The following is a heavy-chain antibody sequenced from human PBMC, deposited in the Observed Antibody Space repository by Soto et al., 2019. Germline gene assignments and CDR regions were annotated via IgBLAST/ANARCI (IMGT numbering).Heavy chain of an antibody. V-gene: IGHV1-18*01. CDR1: GYRFTSYG. CDR3: ARDSRVIVVVVAAYNWFDH. Sequence: SVKVSCKGSGYRFTSYGNSWVRQAPGQALEWMGWISAYNGNTNYAQKLEGRVNMTTDTSTSTAYMELRSLKSDDTAVYYCARDSRVIVVVVAAYNWFDHWGQGTLVTVSS. D-gene: IGHD2-15*01. CDR2: ISAYNGNT. J-gene: IGHJ5*02.